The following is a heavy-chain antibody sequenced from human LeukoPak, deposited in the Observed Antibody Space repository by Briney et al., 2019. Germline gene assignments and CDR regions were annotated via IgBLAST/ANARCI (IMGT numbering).Heavy chain of an antibody. D-gene: IGHD3-22*01. Sequence: GGSLRLSCAASGFTFSNYAMSWVRQAPGKGLEWVSAISTSGGGIYSADSVKGRFTISRDNAKNSLDLQMNSLRVEDTAVYYCVRGGGYYIYWGQGTLVTVSS. CDR2: ISTSGGGI. J-gene: IGHJ4*02. V-gene: IGHV3-21*04. CDR3: VRGGGYYIY. CDR1: GFTFSNYA.